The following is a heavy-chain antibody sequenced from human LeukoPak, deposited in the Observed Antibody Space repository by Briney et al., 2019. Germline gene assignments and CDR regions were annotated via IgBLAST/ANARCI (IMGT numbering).Heavy chain of an antibody. CDR2: IWYDGSNK. D-gene: IGHD4-17*01. CDR3: ARDHYGDPSYYYYGMDV. J-gene: IGHJ6*02. Sequence: GRSLRLSCAASGFTFSSYGMHWVHQAPGKVLEWVAVIWYDGSNKYYADSVKGRFTISRDNSKNTLYLQMNSLRAEDTAVYYCARDHYGDPSYYYYGMDVWGQGTTVTVSS. V-gene: IGHV3-33*01. CDR1: GFTFSSYG.